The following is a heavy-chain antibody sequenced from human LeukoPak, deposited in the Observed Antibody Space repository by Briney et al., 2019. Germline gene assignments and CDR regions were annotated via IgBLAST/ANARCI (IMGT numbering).Heavy chain of an antibody. D-gene: IGHD1-26*01. V-gene: IGHV3-21*01. J-gene: IGHJ6*03. CDR1: GFTFSSYG. Sequence: GGSLRLSCAVSGFTFSSYGMSWVRQAPGKALEWVSSITSSSSRTFYADSVKGRYTISRDNAKNSLYLQMDSLRAEDTAVYYCARDPYSGGYGAYYYYYMDVWGKGTTVTVSS. CDR3: ARDPYSGGYGAYYYYYMDV. CDR2: ITSSSSRT.